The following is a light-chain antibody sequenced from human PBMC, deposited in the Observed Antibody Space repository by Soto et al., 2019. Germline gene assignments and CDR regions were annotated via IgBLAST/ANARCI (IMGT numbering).Light chain of an antibody. J-gene: IGLJ2*01. CDR3: GTWDTTLSAGV. Sequence: QSVLTQPPSVSAAPGQKVTISCSGCSSNIGHNYVSWYQQLPGTAPKLLIYDSNKRPSGIPDRFSGSKSGTSATLGITGLQIGDEADYYCGTWDTTLSAGVFGGGTKLTVL. CDR1: SSNIGHNY. V-gene: IGLV1-51*01. CDR2: DSN.